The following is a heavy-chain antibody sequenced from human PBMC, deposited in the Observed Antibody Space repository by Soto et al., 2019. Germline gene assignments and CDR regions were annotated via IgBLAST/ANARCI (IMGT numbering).Heavy chain of an antibody. V-gene: IGHV4-31*03. J-gene: IGHJ3*02. CDR1: GGSISSGGYY. CDR2: VYYSGST. Sequence: QVQLQESGPGLVKPSQTLSLTCTVSGGSISSGGYYWSWIRQHPGKGLEWIGYVYYSGSTYYNPSLKSRVTIPVDTSKNLFSLKLSSVTAADTAVYYCAREVCGVDCSGGRSAFDIWGQGTMVTVSS. CDR3: AREVCGVDCSGGRSAFDI. D-gene: IGHD2-15*01.